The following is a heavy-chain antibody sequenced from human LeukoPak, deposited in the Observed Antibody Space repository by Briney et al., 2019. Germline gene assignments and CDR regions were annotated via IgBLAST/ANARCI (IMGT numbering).Heavy chain of an antibody. D-gene: IGHD3-3*01. CDR1: GGSISSYY. Sequence: PSETLSLTCTVSGGSISSYYWSWIRQPPGKGLEWIGYIYYSGSTNYNPSLKSRVTMSVDTSKNQFSLKLSSVTAADTAVYYCATSIFGRGFFDYWGQGTLVTVSS. CDR2: IYYSGST. V-gene: IGHV4-59*12. J-gene: IGHJ4*02. CDR3: ATSIFGRGFFDY.